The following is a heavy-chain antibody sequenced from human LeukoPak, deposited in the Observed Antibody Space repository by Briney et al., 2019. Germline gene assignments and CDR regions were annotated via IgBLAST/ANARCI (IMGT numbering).Heavy chain of an antibody. J-gene: IGHJ3*02. CDR2: IFYSGST. CDR1: GGSISSSSYY. CDR3: AREERGYSGYGLFDAFDI. D-gene: IGHD5-12*01. V-gene: IGHV4-39*07. Sequence: SETLSLTCTVSGGSISSSSYYWGWIRQPPGKGLEWIGSIFYSGSTYYNPSLKSRVTISVDTSKNQFSLKLSSVTAADTAVYYCAREERGYSGYGLFDAFDIWGQGTMVTVSS.